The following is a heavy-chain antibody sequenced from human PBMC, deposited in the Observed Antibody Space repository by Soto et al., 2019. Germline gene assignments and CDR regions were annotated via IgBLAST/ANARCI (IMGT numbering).Heavy chain of an antibody. CDR3: ASRGEDYDFWSGYNPTTLLYNWFDP. CDR2: IIPIFGTA. J-gene: IGHJ5*02. Sequence: QVQLVQSGAEVQKPGSSVKVSCKASGGTFSSYAISWVRQAPGQGLEWMGGIIPIFGTANYAQKFQGRVTITADKSTSTAYMELSSLRSEDTAVYYCASRGEDYDFWSGYNPTTLLYNWFDPWGQGTLVTVSS. D-gene: IGHD3-3*01. V-gene: IGHV1-69*06. CDR1: GGTFSSYA.